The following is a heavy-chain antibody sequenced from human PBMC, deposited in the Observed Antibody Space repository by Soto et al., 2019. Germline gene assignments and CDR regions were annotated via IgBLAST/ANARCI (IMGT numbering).Heavy chain of an antibody. CDR3: ARGYGSSWYWLDT. V-gene: IGHV5-10-1*01. CDR2: IDPTDSYN. Sequence: VESLKISCKGSGYSFSSYWINWVRQMPGKGLEWMGRIDPTDSYNNYSPSFQGHVTISADKSISTAYLQWSSLKASDTAMYYCARGYGSSWYWLDTWGQGALVTVSS. D-gene: IGHD6-13*01. J-gene: IGHJ5*02. CDR1: GYSFSSYW.